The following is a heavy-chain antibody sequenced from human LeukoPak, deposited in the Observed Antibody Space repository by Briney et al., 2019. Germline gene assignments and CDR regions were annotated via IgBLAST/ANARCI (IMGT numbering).Heavy chain of an antibody. D-gene: IGHD3-16*02. V-gene: IGHV1-24*01. J-gene: IGHJ3*02. Sequence: ASVKVSCKVSGYTLTELSMHWVRQAPGKGLEWMGGFDPEDGETIYAQKFQSRVTMTEDTSTDTAYMELSSLRSEDTAVYYCATWHLGELSSDTETPHAFDIWGQGTMVTVSS. CDR2: FDPEDGET. CDR3: ATWHLGELSSDTETPHAFDI. CDR1: GYTLTELS.